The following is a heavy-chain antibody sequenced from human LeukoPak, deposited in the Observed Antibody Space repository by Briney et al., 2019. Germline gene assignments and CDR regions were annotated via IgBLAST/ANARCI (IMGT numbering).Heavy chain of an antibody. D-gene: IGHD6-19*01. Sequence: SETLSLTCAVYGGSFSGYYWSWIRQPPGKGLEWIGGINHSGSTNYNPSLKSRVTISVDTSKNQFSLKLSSVTAADTAVYYCARRRVRNWFDPWGQGTLVTVSS. CDR2: INHSGST. CDR3: ARRRVRNWFDP. J-gene: IGHJ5*02. V-gene: IGHV4-34*01. CDR1: GGSFSGYY.